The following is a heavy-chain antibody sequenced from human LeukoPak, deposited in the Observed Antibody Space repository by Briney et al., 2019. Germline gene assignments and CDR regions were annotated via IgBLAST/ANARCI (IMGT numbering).Heavy chain of an antibody. D-gene: IGHD3-16*01. CDR3: ARERGWGASYYYGMDV. J-gene: IGHJ6*02. CDR2: IRSDDTS. Sequence: PGGSLRLSCAASGFAVSSNYMSWVRQAPGKGLEWVSVIRSDDTSYYTDSVKDRFIISRDNSENSLYLQMNSLRAEDTAVYYCARERGWGASYYYGMDVWGQGTTVTVSS. V-gene: IGHV3-66*01. CDR1: GFAVSSNY.